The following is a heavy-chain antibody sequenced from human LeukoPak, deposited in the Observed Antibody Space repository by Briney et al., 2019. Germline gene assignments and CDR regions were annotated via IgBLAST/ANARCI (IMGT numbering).Heavy chain of an antibody. D-gene: IGHD3-9*01. J-gene: IGHJ4*02. Sequence: PGGSLRLSCAASGFSFSSHAMSWVRQAPGKGLEWVSSISGSGGSSAYADSVKGRFTISRDSSKNTLYLQMNSLRAEDTAVHYYAKGGAYDLLTGSDFDHWGQGTLVTVSS. CDR2: ISGSGGSS. V-gene: IGHV3-23*01. CDR3: AKGGAYDLLTGSDFDH. CDR1: GFSFSSHA.